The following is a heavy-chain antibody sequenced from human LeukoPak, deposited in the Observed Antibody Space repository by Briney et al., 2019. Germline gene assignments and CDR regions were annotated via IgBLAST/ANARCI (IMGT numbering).Heavy chain of an antibody. V-gene: IGHV1-2*02. J-gene: IGHJ4*02. D-gene: IGHD2-15*01. CDR1: GYTFTDYY. CDR3: AREGNGLLSKDLDY. Sequence: GASVKVSCKGSGYTFTDYYLHWVRQAPGQGLERVGYINPRDGGTSSPPNFRGRVTMTTDASSSTVYMELSRLTSDDTAIYYCAREGNGLLSKDLDYWGQGTLVTVSS. CDR2: INPRDGGT.